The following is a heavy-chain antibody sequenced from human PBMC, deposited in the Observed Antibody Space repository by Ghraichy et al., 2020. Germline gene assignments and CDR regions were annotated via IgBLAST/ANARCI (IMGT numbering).Heavy chain of an antibody. V-gene: IGHV3-23*01. J-gene: IGHJ6*03. Sequence: ETLSLTCAASGFTFKNYAMTWVRQAPGKGLEWVATITGSGDATGYADSVKGRFTISRDNSKNTLNLQIISLRAEDTAVYFCARDGSAVPGSYFYYMDVWGRGTTVTVSS. CDR3: ARDGSAVPGSYFYYMDV. CDR1: GFTFKNYA. D-gene: IGHD6-19*01. CDR2: ITGSGDAT.